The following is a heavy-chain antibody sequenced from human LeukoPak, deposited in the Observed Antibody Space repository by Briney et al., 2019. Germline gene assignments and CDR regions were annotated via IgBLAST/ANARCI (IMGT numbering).Heavy chain of an antibody. V-gene: IGHV4-31*03. J-gene: IGHJ4*02. D-gene: IGHD3-22*01. Sequence: SETLSLTCTVSDVSIDSGGYYWSWIRQHPGKGLEWIGYIYYNGSTYYNPSLKSRITISIDMSKNQFSLILSSVTAADTAAYYCVASLYDSGHYWGPGTLVTVSS. CDR3: VASLYDSGHY. CDR1: DVSIDSGGYY. CDR2: IYYNGST.